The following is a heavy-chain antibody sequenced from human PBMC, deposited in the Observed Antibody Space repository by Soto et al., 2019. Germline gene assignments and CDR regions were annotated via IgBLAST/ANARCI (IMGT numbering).Heavy chain of an antibody. D-gene: IGHD4-4*01. CDR1: GGTFSSYA. J-gene: IGHJ4*02. CDR3: ARDQPMTTVTPPPYLDS. V-gene: IGHV1-69*13. CDR2: IIPIFGTA. Sequence: GASVKVSCKASGGTFSSYAISWVRQAPGQGLEWMGGIIPIFGTANYAQKFQGRVTITADESTSTAYMELSSLRSEDTAVYYCARDQPMTTVTPPPYLDSWGQGPLVTVPQ.